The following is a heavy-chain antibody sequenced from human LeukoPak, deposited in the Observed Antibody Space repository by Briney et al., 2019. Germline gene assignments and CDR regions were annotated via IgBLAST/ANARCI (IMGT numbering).Heavy chain of an antibody. Sequence: PSETPSLTCTVSGGSISSGDYYWSWLRQPPGQGLEWIGYIYYSGSTYYNPSLKSRVTISVDTSKNQFSLKLSSVTAADTAVYYCARGDSSGYKLGAFDIWGQGTMVTVSS. V-gene: IGHV4-30-4*01. D-gene: IGHD3-22*01. CDR1: GGSISSGDYY. J-gene: IGHJ3*02. CDR2: IYYSGST. CDR3: ARGDSSGYKLGAFDI.